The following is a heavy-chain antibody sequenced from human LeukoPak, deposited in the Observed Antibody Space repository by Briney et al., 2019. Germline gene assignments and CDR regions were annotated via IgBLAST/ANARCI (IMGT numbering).Heavy chain of an antibody. CDR3: ARRPYYDSSGSPFDY. J-gene: IGHJ4*02. D-gene: IGHD3-22*01. CDR2: INPNSGGT. CDR1: GYTFTGYY. Sequence: EASVKVSCKASGYTFTGYYMHWVRQAPGQGLEWMGWINPNSGGTNYAQKFQGRVTMTRDTSISTAYMELSRLRSDDTAVYYCARRPYYDSSGSPFDYWGQGTLVTVSS. V-gene: IGHV1-2*02.